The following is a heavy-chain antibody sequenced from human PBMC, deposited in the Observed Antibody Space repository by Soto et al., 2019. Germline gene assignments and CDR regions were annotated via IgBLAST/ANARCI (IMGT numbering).Heavy chain of an antibody. CDR1: GFTFSSYA. V-gene: IGHV3-30-3*01. D-gene: IGHD3-3*01. CDR3: ARGAVLRCLEWLLYRGFDY. J-gene: IGHJ4*02. CDR2: ISYDGSNK. Sequence: QVQLVESGGGVVQPGRSLRLSCAASGFTFSSYAMHWVRQAPGKGLEWVAVISYDGSNKYYADSVKGRFTISRDNSKNTVYLQKNSLRAEDTAVYYWARGAVLRCLEWLLYRGFDYWGQGTLVTVSS.